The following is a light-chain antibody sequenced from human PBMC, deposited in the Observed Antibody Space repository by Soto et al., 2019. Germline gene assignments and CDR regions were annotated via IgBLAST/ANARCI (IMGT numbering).Light chain of an antibody. V-gene: IGKV1-17*01. Sequence: DIQMTQSPSSLSASVGDRVNITCRASQDIREDLVWYQQNPGKAPKRLIYEASTLQSGVPIRFSGSGSGTEFTLTIASLQPEDFATYYCLQNNTYPRTFGQGTKVEVK. J-gene: IGKJ1*01. CDR2: EAS. CDR1: QDIRED. CDR3: LQNNTYPRT.